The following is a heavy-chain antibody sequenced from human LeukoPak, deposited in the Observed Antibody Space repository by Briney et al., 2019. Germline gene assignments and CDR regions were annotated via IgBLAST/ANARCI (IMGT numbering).Heavy chain of an antibody. V-gene: IGHV1-2*02. CDR3: ARGPEDLAVVVTAIVYFLH. D-gene: IGHD2-21*02. Sequence: GASVKVSCKTSGYTFTDYYLHWVRQAPGQGPEWMGWINPKSGGTNYAQRFQGRLTMTRDTSINTAYMELKNLRSDDTAVYYCARGPEDLAVVVTAIVYFLHWGQGTLLTVSS. CDR2: INPKSGGT. J-gene: IGHJ1*01. CDR1: GYTFTDYY.